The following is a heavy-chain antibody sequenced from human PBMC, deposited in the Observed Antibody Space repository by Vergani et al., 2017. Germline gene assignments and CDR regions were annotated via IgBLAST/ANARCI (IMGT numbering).Heavy chain of an antibody. CDR1: GGYINSHNYY. V-gene: IGHV4-61*02. CDR3: ARGSCLGGSCYKPRFDY. Sequence: QVQLQESGPGLVKPSQTLSLTCTVSGGYINSHNYYWSWIRQPAGKGLEWIGRIHTSGSTNYNRSLKSRVTMSEDTSKNQFSLSLTSVTAADTAVYFCARGSCLGGSCYKPRFDYWGQGILVTVSS. CDR2: IHTSGST. D-gene: IGHD2-15*01. J-gene: IGHJ4*02.